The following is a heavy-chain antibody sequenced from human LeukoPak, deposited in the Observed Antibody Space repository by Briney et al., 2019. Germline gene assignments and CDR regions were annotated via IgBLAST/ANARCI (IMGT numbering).Heavy chain of an antibody. CDR2: ISDSGNT. V-gene: IGHV4-59*01. CDR3: ARGSGPQSHLNWFDS. J-gene: IGHJ5*01. Sequence: SVTLSLTCTVSGDSISSYFWSWIRQPPGKGLEWIGYISDSGNTDYNPSLKSRVTISVDTSKNEFTLRLSSVTAADTAVYYCARGSGPQSHLNWFDSWGQGALVIVSS. CDR1: GDSISSYF. D-gene: IGHD2-8*02.